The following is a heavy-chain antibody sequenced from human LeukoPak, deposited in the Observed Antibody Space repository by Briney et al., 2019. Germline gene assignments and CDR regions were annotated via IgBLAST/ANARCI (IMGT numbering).Heavy chain of an antibody. J-gene: IGHJ6*02. CDR1: GFSFDDYT. CDR2: ISWDGGST. D-gene: IGHD3-10*01. CDR3: AKGRVRGVIQYGMDV. V-gene: IGHV3-43*01. Sequence: PGGSLRLSCAASGFSFDDYTMHWVRQAPGKGLEWVSLISWDGGSTYYADSVKGRFTISRDNSKNSLYLQMNSLRTEDTALYYCAKGRVRGVIQYGMDVWGQGTTVTVSS.